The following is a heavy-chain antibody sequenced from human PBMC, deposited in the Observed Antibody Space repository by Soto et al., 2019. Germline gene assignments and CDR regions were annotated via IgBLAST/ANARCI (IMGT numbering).Heavy chain of an antibody. J-gene: IGHJ6*02. D-gene: IGHD3-3*01. CDR2: INHSGST. Sequence: PSETLSLTCAVYGGSFSRYYWIWIRQPPGKGLEWIGEINHSGSTNYNPSLKGRVTISVDTSKNQFSLKLSSVTAADTAVYYCARGSNVLRFLEWRIGPSTQTDSYGMDVWGQGTTVTVSS. CDR3: ARGSNVLRFLEWRIGPSTQTDSYGMDV. CDR1: GGSFSRYY. V-gene: IGHV4-34*01.